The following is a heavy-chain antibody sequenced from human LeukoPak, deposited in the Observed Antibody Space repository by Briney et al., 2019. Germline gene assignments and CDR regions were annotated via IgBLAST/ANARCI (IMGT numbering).Heavy chain of an antibody. Sequence: PSETLSLTCTVSGGSISSSSYYWGWIRQPPGKGLEWIGSIYYSGSTYYNPSLKSRVTISVDTSKNQFSLKPSSWTAADTAVYYCATPRITIFGVPTYYYYYYMDVWGKGTTVTVSS. D-gene: IGHD3-3*01. CDR3: ATPRITIFGVPTYYYYYYMDV. J-gene: IGHJ6*03. CDR2: IYYSGST. CDR1: GGSISSSSYY. V-gene: IGHV4-39*01.